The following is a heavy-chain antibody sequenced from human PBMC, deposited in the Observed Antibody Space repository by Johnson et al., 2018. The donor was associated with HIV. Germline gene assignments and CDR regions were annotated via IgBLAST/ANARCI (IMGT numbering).Heavy chain of an antibody. CDR2: IYSGGST. CDR3: ARDGKYSSIGPDAFDV. Sequence: QVQLVESGGGVVRPGGSLRLSCAASGFTFDDYGMRWVRQAPGKGLEWVSVIYSGGSTYYADSVKGRFTISRDHSENTLYLQMNSLRPEDTAVYFCARDGKYSSIGPDAFDVWGQGTMVAVSS. J-gene: IGHJ3*01. D-gene: IGHD6-13*01. CDR1: GFTFDDYG. V-gene: IGHV3-NL1*01.